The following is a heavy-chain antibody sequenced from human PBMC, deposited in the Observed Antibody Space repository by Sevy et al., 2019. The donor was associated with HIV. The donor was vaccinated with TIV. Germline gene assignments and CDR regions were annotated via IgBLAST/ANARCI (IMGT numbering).Heavy chain of an antibody. J-gene: IGHJ4*02. Sequence: GGSLRLTCAASGFTFSSYLMHWVRQAPGKGPVWVSRFSSDGSSTSYADSVKGRFTISRDNARNTLYLEMNSLRSEDTAVYYCARGQGYWGQGTLVTVSS. CDR2: FSSDGSST. CDR1: GFTFSSYL. CDR3: ARGQGY. V-gene: IGHV3-74*01.